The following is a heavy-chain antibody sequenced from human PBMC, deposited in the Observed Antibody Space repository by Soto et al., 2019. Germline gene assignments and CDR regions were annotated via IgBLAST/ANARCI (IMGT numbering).Heavy chain of an antibody. CDR3: ARTTLTYYYDSSGYHFDY. V-gene: IGHV3-49*03. D-gene: IGHD3-22*01. CDR2: IRSKAYGGAT. CDR1: GFTFGDYA. Sequence: SLRLSCTGSGFTFGDYAMSWFRQAPGKGLERVGFIRSKAYGGATEYAASVKDRFTISRDDSKSIAYLQMNSLETEDTATYYCARTTLTYYYDSSGYHFDYWGQGTLVTVSS. J-gene: IGHJ4*02.